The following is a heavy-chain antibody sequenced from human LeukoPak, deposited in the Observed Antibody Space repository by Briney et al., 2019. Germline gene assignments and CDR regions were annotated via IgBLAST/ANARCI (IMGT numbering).Heavy chain of an antibody. CDR3: ARDKDSSSYEFDY. CDR1: GGSIRSRSYY. J-gene: IGHJ4*02. V-gene: IGHV4-39*07. Sequence: SETLSLTCTVSGGSIRSRSYYWGWIRQPPGKGLEWIGSIYYSGSTYYNPSLKSRVTISVDTSKNQFSLKLTSVTAADTAVYYCARDKDSSSYEFDYWGQGTLVTVSS. D-gene: IGHD6-13*01. CDR2: IYYSGST.